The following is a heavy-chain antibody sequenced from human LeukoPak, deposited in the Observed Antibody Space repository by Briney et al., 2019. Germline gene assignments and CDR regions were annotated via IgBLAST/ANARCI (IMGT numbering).Heavy chain of an antibody. J-gene: IGHJ4*02. V-gene: IGHV4-30-2*01. Sequence: PSETLSLTCAVSGGSISSGGYSWSWIRQPPGKGLEWIGYIYHSGSTYYNPSLKSRVTISVDRSKNQFSLKLSSVTAADTAVYYCARGGYSSSWDDWGQGTLVTVS. CDR1: GGSISSGGYS. CDR3: ARGGYSSSWDD. D-gene: IGHD6-13*01. CDR2: IYHSGST.